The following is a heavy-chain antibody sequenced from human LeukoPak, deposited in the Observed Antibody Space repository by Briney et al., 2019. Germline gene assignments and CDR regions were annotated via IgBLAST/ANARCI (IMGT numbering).Heavy chain of an antibody. V-gene: IGHV3-7*01. J-gene: IGHJ3*02. D-gene: IGHD6-13*01. CDR3: ASHSSSWLGAFDI. Sequence: GGSLRLSCAASGSTFSSYWMSWVRQAPGKGLEWVANIKQDGSEKYYVDSVKGRFTISRDNAKNSLYLQMNSLKAEDTAVYYCASHSSSWLGAFDIWGQGTMVTVSS. CDR2: IKQDGSEK. CDR1: GSTFSSYW.